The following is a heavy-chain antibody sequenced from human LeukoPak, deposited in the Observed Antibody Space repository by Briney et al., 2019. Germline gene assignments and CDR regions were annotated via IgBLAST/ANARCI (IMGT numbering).Heavy chain of an antibody. CDR2: IIPILGIA. CDR3: ARDPRYCSSTSCYPTAYYYYGMDV. V-gene: IGHV1-69*04. Sequence: GASVKVSCKVSGYTLTELSMHWVRQAPGKGLEWMGRIIPILGIANYAQKFQGRVTITADKSTSTAYMELSSLRSEDTAVYYCARDPRYCSSTSCYPTAYYYYGMDVWGQGTTVTVSS. J-gene: IGHJ6*02. CDR1: GYTLTELS. D-gene: IGHD2-2*01.